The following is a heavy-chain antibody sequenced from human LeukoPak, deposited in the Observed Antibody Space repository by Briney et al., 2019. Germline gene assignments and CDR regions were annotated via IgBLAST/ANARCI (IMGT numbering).Heavy chain of an antibody. D-gene: IGHD2-21*01. V-gene: IGHV1-46*03. CDR3: ARMGGGGDSNDAFDI. CDR2: INPSGGST. CDR1: GYTFTSYY. Sequence: ASAKVSCKASGYTFTSYYMHWVRQAPGQGLEWMGIINPSGGSTSYAQKFQGRVTMTRDTSTSTVYMELSSLRSEDTAVYYCARMGGGGDSNDAFDIWGQGTMVTVSS. J-gene: IGHJ3*02.